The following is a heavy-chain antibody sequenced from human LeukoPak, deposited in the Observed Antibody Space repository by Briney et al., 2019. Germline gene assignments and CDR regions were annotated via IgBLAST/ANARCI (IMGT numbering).Heavy chain of an antibody. V-gene: IGHV1-2*02. CDR1: GYTFTDYY. CDR2: INPNSGVT. J-gene: IGHJ4*02. Sequence: ASVKVSCKASGYTFTDYYLHWVRQAPGQGLEWVGWINPNSGVTNYAQKFQSRVSMTSDTSISTVYMELSRLRSDDTAVYYCSREDYWGQGTLVTVSS. CDR3: SREDY.